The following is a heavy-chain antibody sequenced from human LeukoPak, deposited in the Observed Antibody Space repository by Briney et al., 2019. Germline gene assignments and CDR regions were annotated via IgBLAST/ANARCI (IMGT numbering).Heavy chain of an antibody. V-gene: IGHV3-23*01. Sequence: GGSLRLSCAASGFTFSSYAMTWVRQAPGKGLEWVSRISGSGGTTYYADSVKGRFTISRDNSKNIMFLQMNSLRAEDTAIYYCAKAPTATVIFFESWGQGSLVTVSS. D-gene: IGHD3/OR15-3a*01. CDR2: ISGSGGTT. J-gene: IGHJ4*02. CDR1: GFTFSSYA. CDR3: AKAPTATVIFFES.